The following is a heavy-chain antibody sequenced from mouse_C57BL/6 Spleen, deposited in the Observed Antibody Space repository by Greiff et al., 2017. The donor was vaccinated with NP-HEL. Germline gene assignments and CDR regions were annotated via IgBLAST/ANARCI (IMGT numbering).Heavy chain of an antibody. V-gene: IGHV1-80*01. CDR3: ARIPHYYGSSYDAY. D-gene: IGHD1-1*01. CDR1: GYAFSSYW. CDR2: IYPGDGDT. J-gene: IGHJ3*01. Sequence: QVQLQQSGAELVKPGASVKISCKASGYAFSSYWMNWVKQRPGKGLEWIGQIYPGDGDTNYNGKFKGKATLTADKSSSTAYMQLSSLTSEDSAVYFCARIPHYYGSSYDAYWGQGTLVTVSA.